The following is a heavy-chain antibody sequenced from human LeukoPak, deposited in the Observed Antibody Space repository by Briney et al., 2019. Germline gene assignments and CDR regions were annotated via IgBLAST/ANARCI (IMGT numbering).Heavy chain of an antibody. D-gene: IGHD3-10*01. J-gene: IGHJ6*03. Sequence: SGTLSLTCAVSGGSISSGNWWSWVRQPPGKGLQWIGEIFHSGSTNYNPSLKSRVTISVDNSKNQLSLTLTSVTAADTAMYYCARQGSGFAPKYYFYMDVWGKGTTVTVSS. CDR1: GGSISSGNW. CDR3: ARQGSGFAPKYYFYMDV. V-gene: IGHV4-4*02. CDR2: IFHSGST.